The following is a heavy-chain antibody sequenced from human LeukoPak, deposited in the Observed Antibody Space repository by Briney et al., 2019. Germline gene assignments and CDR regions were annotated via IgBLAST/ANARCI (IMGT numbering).Heavy chain of an antibody. D-gene: IGHD4-11*01. Sequence: SCKASGYTFTSYAMHWVRQAPGQGLEWVAFISYDGSDNYYADSVKGRFTISRDNSMNTLYLQMNSLRAEDTALYYCARVTGGYGNSYFDSWGQGTLVTVSS. CDR1: GYTFTSYA. CDR2: ISYDGSDN. J-gene: IGHJ4*02. CDR3: ARVTGGYGNSYFDS. V-gene: IGHV3-30*04.